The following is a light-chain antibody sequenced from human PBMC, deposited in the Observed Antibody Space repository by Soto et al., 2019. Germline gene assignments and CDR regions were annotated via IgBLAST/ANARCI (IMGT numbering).Light chain of an antibody. Sequence: QYALTQPASVSGSPGQSITISCTGTSSDVGSYNLVSWYQQHPGKAPKLMIYEGSKRPSGVSNRFSGSKSGNTASLTISGLQAEDEADYYCYSYAGSSPVVFGGGTKVTVL. CDR2: EGS. V-gene: IGLV2-23*01. J-gene: IGLJ2*01. CDR1: SSDVGSYNL. CDR3: YSYAGSSPVV.